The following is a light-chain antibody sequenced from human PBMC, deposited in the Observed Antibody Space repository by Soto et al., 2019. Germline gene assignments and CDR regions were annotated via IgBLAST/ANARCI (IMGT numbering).Light chain of an antibody. V-gene: IGLV4-69*01. CDR1: SGHSSYA. J-gene: IGLJ2*01. CDR2: LNSDGSH. Sequence: QTVVTQSPSASASLGASVKFTCTLSSGHSSYAIAWHQQQPEKGPRHLMNLNSDGSHNKGDGIPDRFSGSSSGAERYLTISSLQSEDEADYYCQTWGTGIQVFGGGTQLTVL. CDR3: QTWGTGIQV.